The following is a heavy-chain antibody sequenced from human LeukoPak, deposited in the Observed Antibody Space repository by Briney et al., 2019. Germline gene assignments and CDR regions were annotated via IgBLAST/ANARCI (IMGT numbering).Heavy chain of an antibody. V-gene: IGHV1-69*05. CDR1: GGTFRDFA. CDR2: VVPIFDTP. CDR3: VRAGERTIFGVVQDYYYYMDV. D-gene: IGHD3-3*01. J-gene: IGHJ6*03. Sequence: ASVKVSRKASGGTFRDFAVSWVRQAPGQGLEWMGGVVPIFDTPNYAQRFEDRVTITTDEATNTAYMELTGLRSEDTAVYYCVRAGERTIFGVVQDYYYYMDVWGKGTTVTVSS.